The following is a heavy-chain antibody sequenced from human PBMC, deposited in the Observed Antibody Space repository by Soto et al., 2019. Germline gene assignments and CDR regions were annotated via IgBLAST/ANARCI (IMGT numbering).Heavy chain of an antibody. D-gene: IGHD6-19*01. CDR1: GFTFSDYA. Sequence: VQLVESGGGVVQPGRSLRLSCAASGFTFSDYAMHWVRQAPGKGLEWVAVVSHDGRNTHYADSVKGRFTISRDSSKNTVSLEMTSLRAEDTAAYYWAKGGRQWLVTADFNCWGQGALVTVSS. CDR2: VSHDGRNT. V-gene: IGHV3-30*18. CDR3: AKGGRQWLVTADFNC. J-gene: IGHJ4*02.